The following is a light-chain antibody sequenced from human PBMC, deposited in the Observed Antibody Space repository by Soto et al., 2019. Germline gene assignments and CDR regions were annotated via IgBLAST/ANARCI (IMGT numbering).Light chain of an antibody. J-gene: IGLJ3*02. CDR1: SSDVGASNY. Sequence: QSALTQPPSASGSPGQSVTISCTGTSSDVGASNYVSWYQQHPGKAPKLMIFEVSKRPSGVPDRFSGSKSGNTASLTVSGLQAEDEADYYCCSYAGTYTQWVFGGGTKLTVL. CDR3: CSYAGTYTQWV. V-gene: IGLV2-8*01. CDR2: EVS.